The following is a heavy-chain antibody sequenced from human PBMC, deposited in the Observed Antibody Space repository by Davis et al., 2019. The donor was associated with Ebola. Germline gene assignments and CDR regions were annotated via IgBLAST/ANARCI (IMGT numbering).Heavy chain of an antibody. CDR2: IYHSGST. CDR3: ARGGIVVVTATYYYYYGMDV. D-gene: IGHD2-21*02. V-gene: IGHV4-34*01. J-gene: IGHJ6*04. Sequence: PSETLSLTCAVYGGSFSGYYWSWIRQPPGKGLEWIGEIYHSGSTNYNPSLKSRVTISVDTSKNQFSLKLSSVTAADTAVYYCARGGIVVVTATYYYYYGMDVWGKGTTVTVSS. CDR1: GGSFSGYY.